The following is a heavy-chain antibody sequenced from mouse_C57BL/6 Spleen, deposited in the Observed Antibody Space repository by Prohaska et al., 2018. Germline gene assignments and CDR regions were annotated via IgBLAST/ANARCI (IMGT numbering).Heavy chain of an antibody. J-gene: IGHJ2*01. CDR3: ARHESSPYYFDY. D-gene: IGHD6-1*01. V-gene: IGHV5-6*01. Sequence: PGFTFSSYGLSWVRQTPDKMLEWVSTISSGGSYTYYPDSVKGRFTISRDNAKNTLYLQMSSLKSEDTAMYYCARHESSPYYFDYWGQGTTLTVSS. CDR1: GFTFSSYG. CDR2: ISSGGSYT.